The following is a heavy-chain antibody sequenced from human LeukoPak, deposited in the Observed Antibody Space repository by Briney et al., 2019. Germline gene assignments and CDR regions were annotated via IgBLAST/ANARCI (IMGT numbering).Heavy chain of an antibody. J-gene: IGHJ5*02. CDR3: ARERVQLWLMGNWFDP. CDR2: IYYSGST. Sequence: SETLSLTCTVSGGSISSGGYYWGWIRQHPGKGLEWIGYIYYSGSTYYNPSLKSRVTISVDTSKSQFSLKLSSVTAADTAVYYCARERVQLWLMGNWFDPWGQGTLVTVSS. V-gene: IGHV4-31*03. D-gene: IGHD5-18*01. CDR1: GGSISSGGYY.